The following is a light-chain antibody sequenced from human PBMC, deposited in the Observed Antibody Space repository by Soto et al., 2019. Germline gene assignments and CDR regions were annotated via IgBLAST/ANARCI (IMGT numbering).Light chain of an antibody. J-gene: IGKJ5*01. Sequence: EIVLTQSPSTLSFSPWERSTLSFMASQSVSSYLAWYQQKPDQAPRLLIYDASNRATGIPARFSGGGSGTDFTLTISSLEPEDFAVYYCQQRSNWPITFGQGTRLEIK. CDR1: QSVSSY. V-gene: IGKV3-11*01. CDR2: DAS. CDR3: QQRSNWPIT.